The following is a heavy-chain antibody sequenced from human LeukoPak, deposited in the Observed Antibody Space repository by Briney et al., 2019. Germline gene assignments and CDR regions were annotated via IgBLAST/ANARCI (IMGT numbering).Heavy chain of an antibody. J-gene: IGHJ4*02. D-gene: IGHD2-15*01. CDR3: ARGGYSDY. CDR1: GYPFANFA. V-gene: IGHV1-18*01. Sequence: ASVKVSCKTSGYPFANFAISWVRQARGQGLEWVGWISGDKGPTYYAPKLQDRVTMTTDSSTSTAYLELRNLRSDDTAVYYCARGGYSDYWGQGTLVTVSS. CDR2: ISGDKGPT.